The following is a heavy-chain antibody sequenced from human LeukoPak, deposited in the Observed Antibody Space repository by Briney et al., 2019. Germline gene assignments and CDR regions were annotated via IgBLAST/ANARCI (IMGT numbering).Heavy chain of an antibody. CDR3: AKVRSSGWVDAFDI. J-gene: IGHJ3*02. D-gene: IGHD6-19*01. CDR2: ISWNSGSI. CDR1: GFTFDDYA. Sequence: GGSLRLSCAASGFTFDDYAMHWVRQAPGKGLEWVSGISWNSGSIGYADSVKGRFTISRDIAKNSLYLQMNSLRAEDTALYYCAKVRSSGWVDAFDIWGQGTMVTVSS. V-gene: IGHV3-9*01.